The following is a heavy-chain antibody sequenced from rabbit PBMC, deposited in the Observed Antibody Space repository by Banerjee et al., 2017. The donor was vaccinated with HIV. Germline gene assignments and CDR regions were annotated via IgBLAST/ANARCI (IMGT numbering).Heavy chain of an antibody. J-gene: IGHJ4*01. CDR2: IYAANSDIT. Sequence: QSLEESGGDLVKPGASLTLTCTASGFSFSSKYWICWVRQAPGKGLEWIACIYAANSDITYYASWAKGRFTISITSSTTVTLQMTSLTAADTATYFCARDLAGVIGWNFGLWGPGTLVTVS. V-gene: IGHV1S40*01. CDR3: ARDLAGVIGWNFGL. CDR1: GFSFSSKYW. D-gene: IGHD4-1*01.